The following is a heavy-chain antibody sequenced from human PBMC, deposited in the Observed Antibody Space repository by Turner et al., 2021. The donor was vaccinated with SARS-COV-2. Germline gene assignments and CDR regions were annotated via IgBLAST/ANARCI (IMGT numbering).Heavy chain of an antibody. J-gene: IGHJ6*02. V-gene: IGHV3-74*02. CDR3: ARILTLGPQYCSSTSCRDYYYGMEV. CDR1: GLTLRTTW. Sequence: EVHLVEPGGGIGQPAVFLGLSCTASGLTLRTTWLHWVSQPPGKRLVRVTRINSEGSSARYAESVKGRCTISRDNAKNTLYLQMNSLRAEGTAVYYCARILTLGPQYCSSTSCRDYYYGMEVWGQGTTVTVSS. D-gene: IGHD2-2*01. CDR2: INSEGSSA.